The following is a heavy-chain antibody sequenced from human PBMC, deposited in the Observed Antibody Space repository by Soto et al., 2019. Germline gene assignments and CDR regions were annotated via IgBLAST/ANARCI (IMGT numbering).Heavy chain of an antibody. CDR2: IYYSGST. J-gene: IGHJ4*02. CDR3: AREDYGDYYFDY. Sequence: PSETLSLTCTVSGGSISSGDYYWSWIRQPPGKGLEWIGYIYYSGSTYYNPSLKSRVTISVDTSKNQFSLKLSSVTAADTAVYYCAREDYGDYYFDYWGQGTLVTSPQ. CDR1: GGSISSGDYY. D-gene: IGHD4-17*01. V-gene: IGHV4-30-4*01.